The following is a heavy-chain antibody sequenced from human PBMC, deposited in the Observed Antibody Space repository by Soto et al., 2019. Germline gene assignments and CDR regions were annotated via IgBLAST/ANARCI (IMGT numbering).Heavy chain of an antibody. CDR2: MNPNSGNT. V-gene: IGHV1-8*01. CDR1: GYTFTCYD. Sequence: VASVKVSCKASGYTFTCYDINWVRQATGQGLEWMGWMNPNSGNTGYAQKFQGRVTMTRNTSISTAYMELSSLRSEDTAVYYCARGRGYSGYDLFDYWGQGTLVTVSS. CDR3: ARGRGYSGYDLFDY. D-gene: IGHD5-12*01. J-gene: IGHJ4*02.